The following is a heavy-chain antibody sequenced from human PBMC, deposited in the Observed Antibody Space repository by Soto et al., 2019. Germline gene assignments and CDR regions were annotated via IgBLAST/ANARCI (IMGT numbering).Heavy chain of an antibody. CDR3: ARDGLRGYSGYDSYYYGMDV. V-gene: IGHV3-48*03. J-gene: IGHJ6*02. CDR2: ISSSGSTI. CDR1: GFTFSSYE. Sequence: GGSLILSCAATGFTFSSYEMNWVRQAPGKGLEWVSYISSSGSTIYYADSVKGRFTISRDNAKNSLYLQMNSLRAEDTAVYYCARDGLRGYSGYDSYYYGMDVWGQGTTVTVSS. D-gene: IGHD5-12*01.